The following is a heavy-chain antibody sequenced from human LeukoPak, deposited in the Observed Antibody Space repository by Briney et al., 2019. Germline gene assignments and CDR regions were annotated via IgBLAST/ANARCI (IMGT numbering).Heavy chain of an antibody. V-gene: IGHV3-9*01. CDR1: GFTLEDYA. CDR2: MSWNSGGI. CDR3: AKGPYCGGDCYLTPYCFDY. Sequence: GGSLRLSCGASGFTLEDYAMHWVRHAPGKGLEWVSGMSWNSGGIVYADSVKGRFTISRDNAKNSLYLQMNSLRAEDTALYYCAKGPYCGGDCYLTPYCFDYWGQGTWSPSPQ. D-gene: IGHD2-21*01. J-gene: IGHJ4*02.